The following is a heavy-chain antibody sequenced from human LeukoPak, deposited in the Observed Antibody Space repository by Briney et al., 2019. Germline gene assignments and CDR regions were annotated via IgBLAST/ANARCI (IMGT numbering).Heavy chain of an antibody. CDR2: IRSKAYGGTT. Sequence: GGSLRLSCTASGFTFGDYAMSWFRQAPGKGLEWVGFIRSKAYGGTTEYAASVKGRFTISRDDSKSIAYPQMNSLKTEDTAVYYCTRAGYSSSWAPSWGQGTLVTVSS. V-gene: IGHV3-49*03. D-gene: IGHD6-13*01. CDR1: GFTFGDYA. J-gene: IGHJ5*02. CDR3: TRAGYSSSWAPS.